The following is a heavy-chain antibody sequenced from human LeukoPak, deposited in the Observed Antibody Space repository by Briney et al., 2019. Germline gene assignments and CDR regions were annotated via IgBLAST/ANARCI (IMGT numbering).Heavy chain of an antibody. CDR3: ARDSGWGNDY. J-gene: IGHJ4*02. Sequence: GGSLRLSCAASGFTFSSNWMNWARQAPGKGLEWVANIKQDGSEKYYVDSVKGRFTISRDNAKNSVYLQMNSLRAEDTAVYYCARDSGWGNDYWGQGTLVTVSS. CDR1: GFTFSSNW. V-gene: IGHV3-7*01. CDR2: IKQDGSEK. D-gene: IGHD6-19*01.